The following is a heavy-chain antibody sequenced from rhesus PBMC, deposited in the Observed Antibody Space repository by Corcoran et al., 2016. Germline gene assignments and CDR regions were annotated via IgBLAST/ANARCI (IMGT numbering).Heavy chain of an antibody. Sequence: EVQLVESGGGLVQPGGSLRLSCAASGFTFSSYGMSWVRQAPGKGLEWVSYICNGGGSTYYADSVKCRFTISRYNSKNTLSLQMNSLRAEDTAVYYCANLAAAGLDYWGQGVLVTVSS. D-gene: IGHD6-25*01. V-gene: IGHV3S5*01. CDR3: ANLAAAGLDY. CDR2: ICNGGGST. J-gene: IGHJ4*01. CDR1: GFTFSSYG.